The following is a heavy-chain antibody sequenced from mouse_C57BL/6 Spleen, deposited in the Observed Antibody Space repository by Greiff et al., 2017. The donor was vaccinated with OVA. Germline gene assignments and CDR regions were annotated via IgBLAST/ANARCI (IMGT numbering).Heavy chain of an antibody. CDR3: ARRNDYDVYDAMDY. V-gene: IGHV5-6*01. D-gene: IGHD2-4*01. CDR2: ISSGGSYT. CDR1: GFTFSSYG. Sequence: EVQRVESGGDLVKPGGSLKLSCAASGFTFSSYGMSWVRQTPDKSLEWVATISSGGSYTYYPDSVKGRFTISIDKATNTLYLQMSRLTSEVTAMYYSARRNDYDVYDAMDYWGQGTSVTVAS. J-gene: IGHJ4*01.